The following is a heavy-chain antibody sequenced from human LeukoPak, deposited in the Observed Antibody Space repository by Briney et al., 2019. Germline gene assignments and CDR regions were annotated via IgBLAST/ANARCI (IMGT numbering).Heavy chain of an antibody. CDR3: ARGALLRSSYASGTYYPSDY. J-gene: IGHJ4*02. CDR1: GYTFIGYY. D-gene: IGHD3-10*01. Sequence: GASVKVSCKASGYTFIGYYLHWVRQAPGQRLEWMGWITPNTGGTNSAQKFQGRVTMTRDTSISTAYMELSRLRSDDTAVYFCARGALLRSSYASGTYYPSDYWGQGTLVTVSS. V-gene: IGHV1-2*02. CDR2: ITPNTGGT.